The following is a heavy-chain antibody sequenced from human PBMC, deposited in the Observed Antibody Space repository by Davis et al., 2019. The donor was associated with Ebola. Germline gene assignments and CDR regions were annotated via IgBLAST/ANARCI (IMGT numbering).Heavy chain of an antibody. CDR3: AKDRSGSYFRLSDYFDY. V-gene: IGHV3-23*01. Sequence: PGGSLRLSCAASGFTFSSYAMSWVRQAPGKGLEWVSAISGSGGSTYYADSVKGRFTISRDNSKNTLYLQMNSLRAEDTAVYYCAKDRSGSYFRLSDYFDYWGQGTLVTVSS. CDR1: GFTFSSYA. D-gene: IGHD1-26*01. J-gene: IGHJ4*02. CDR2: ISGSGGST.